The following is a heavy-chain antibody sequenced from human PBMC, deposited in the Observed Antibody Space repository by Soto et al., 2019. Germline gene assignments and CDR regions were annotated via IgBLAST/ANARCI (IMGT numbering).Heavy chain of an antibody. V-gene: IGHV3-33*01. J-gene: IGHJ3*02. Sequence: VRSLRLSCAASGFTFSSYGMHWVRQAPGKGLEWVAVIWYDGSNKYYADSVKGRFTISRDNSKNTLYLQMNSLRAEDTAVYYCARPRWDKNDAFDIWGQGTMVTVS. CDR3: ARPRWDKNDAFDI. D-gene: IGHD1-26*01. CDR2: IWYDGSNK. CDR1: GFTFSSYG.